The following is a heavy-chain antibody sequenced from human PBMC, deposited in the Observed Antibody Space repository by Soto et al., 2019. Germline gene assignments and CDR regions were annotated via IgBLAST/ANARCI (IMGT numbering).Heavy chain of an antibody. Sequence: PGVSLRLSCAASGFTFSSYAMSWVRQAPGKGLEWVSAISGSGGSTYYADSVKGRFTISRDNSKNTLYLQMNSLRAEDTAVYYCASLITMVRGVHDYRGKGTLVTVSS. CDR1: GFTFSSYA. V-gene: IGHV3-23*01. J-gene: IGHJ4*02. D-gene: IGHD3-10*01. CDR2: ISGSGGST. CDR3: ASLITMVRGVHDY.